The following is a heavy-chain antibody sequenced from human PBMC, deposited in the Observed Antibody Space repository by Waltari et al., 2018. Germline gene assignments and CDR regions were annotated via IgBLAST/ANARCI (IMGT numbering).Heavy chain of an antibody. CDR1: GGSFNHRY. V-gene: IGHV4-34*02. CDR2: ISHSGRT. J-gene: IGHJ4*02. D-gene: IGHD3-16*01. Sequence: QVRLEQWGAGLLKPSETLSLPCADYGGSFNHRYWSWIRQSTGKGLQWLGEISHSGRTQYNPSLKSRVIISVDTSKSQFSLILTSVNAADTAVYYCARGGSTPMIIAYWGQGTQVTVSS. CDR3: ARGGSTPMIIAY.